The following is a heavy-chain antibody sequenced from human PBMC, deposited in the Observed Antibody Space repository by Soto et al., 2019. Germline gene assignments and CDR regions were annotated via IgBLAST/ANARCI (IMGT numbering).Heavy chain of an antibody. J-gene: IGHJ6*02. D-gene: IGHD5-18*01. CDR3: AKDHTLGNSYGLGFYYYYGMDV. V-gene: IGHV3-30*18. CDR2: ISYDGSNK. CDR1: GFTFSSYG. Sequence: QVQLVESGGGVVQPGRSLRLSCAASGFTFSSYGMHWVRQAPGKGLEWVAVISYDGSNKYYADSVTGRFTISRDNSKNTLYLQMNSLRAEDTAVYYCAKDHTLGNSYGLGFYYYYGMDVWGQGTTVTVSS.